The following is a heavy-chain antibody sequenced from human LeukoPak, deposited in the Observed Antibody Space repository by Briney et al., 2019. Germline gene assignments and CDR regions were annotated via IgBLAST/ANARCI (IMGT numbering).Heavy chain of an antibody. Sequence: PGRSLRLSCAASGFTFSSYGMHWVRQAPGKGLEWVAVISYDGSNKYYADSVKGRFTISRDNSKNTLYPQMNSLRAEDTAVYYCAKEARTNYGPGGAPLDYWGQGTLVTVSS. J-gene: IGHJ4*02. CDR3: AKEARTNYGPGGAPLDY. D-gene: IGHD3-10*01. CDR2: ISYDGSNK. V-gene: IGHV3-30*18. CDR1: GFTFSSYG.